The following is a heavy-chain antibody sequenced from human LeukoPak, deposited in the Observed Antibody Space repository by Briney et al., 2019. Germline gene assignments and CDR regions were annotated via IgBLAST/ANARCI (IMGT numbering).Heavy chain of an antibody. V-gene: IGHV1-2*02. CDR2: INPNSGGT. D-gene: IGHD3-10*01. J-gene: IGHJ4*02. CDR1: GYTFTGYY. Sequence: ASVRVSCKASGYTFTGYYMHWVRQAPGQGLEWMGWINPNSGGTNYAQKLQGRVTMTRDTSISTAYMELSRLRADDTAVYYCARDPRTAYYYGSGSPSGHFDYWGQGTLVTVSS. CDR3: ARDPRTAYYYGSGSPSGHFDY.